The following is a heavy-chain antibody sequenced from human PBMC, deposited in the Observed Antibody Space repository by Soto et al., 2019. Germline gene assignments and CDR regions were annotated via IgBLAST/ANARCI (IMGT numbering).Heavy chain of an antibody. D-gene: IGHD6-19*01. CDR2: IYPGDPDT. Sequence: PGESLKISCKGSGYSFTSYWIGWVRQMPGKGLEWMGIIYPGDPDTRYSPSFQGQVTVSADKSISTAYLQWSSLKASDTAMYYCARCPAVAVAARDAFDIWGQGTMVTVSS. CDR3: ARCPAVAVAARDAFDI. V-gene: IGHV5-51*01. J-gene: IGHJ3*02. CDR1: GYSFTSYW.